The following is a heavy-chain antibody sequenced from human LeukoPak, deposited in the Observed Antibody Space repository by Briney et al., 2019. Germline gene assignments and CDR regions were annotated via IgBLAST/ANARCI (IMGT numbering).Heavy chain of an antibody. Sequence: SVKVSCKASGYTFTSYAMHWVRQAPGQRLEWMGRIIPILGITNYAQKFQGRVMITADKSTSTAYMELSSLRSEDTAVYYCAREGYSGAPDYWGQGTLVTVSS. V-gene: IGHV1-69*04. CDR3: AREGYSGAPDY. CDR2: IIPILGIT. J-gene: IGHJ4*02. CDR1: GYTFTSYA. D-gene: IGHD5-12*01.